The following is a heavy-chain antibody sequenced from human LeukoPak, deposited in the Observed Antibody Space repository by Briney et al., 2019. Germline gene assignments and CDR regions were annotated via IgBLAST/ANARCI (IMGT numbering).Heavy chain of an antibody. J-gene: IGHJ5*02. V-gene: IGHV1-69*05. CDR3: ARGRWELLSWFDP. Sequence: RASVKVSCKASGGTFSGYAISWVRQAPGQGLEWMGGIIPIFGTANYAQKFQGRVTITTDESTSTAYMELSSLRSEDTAVYYCARGRWELLSWFDPWGQGTLVTASS. D-gene: IGHD1-26*01. CDR1: GGTFSGYA. CDR2: IIPIFGTA.